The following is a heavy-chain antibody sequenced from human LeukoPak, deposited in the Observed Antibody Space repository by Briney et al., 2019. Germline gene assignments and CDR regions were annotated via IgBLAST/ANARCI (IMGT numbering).Heavy chain of an antibody. D-gene: IGHD5-18*01. CDR3: ARSGYSYGREFDY. J-gene: IGHJ4*02. CDR1: GYTFTNYY. V-gene: IGHV1-46*01. Sequence: GASVKVSCKAAGYTFTNYYMQWVRQAPGQGLEWMGIINPRDGSTSYAQKFQGGVTVTRDTSTSTVYMELSSLRSEDTAVYYCARSGYSYGREFDYWGQGTLVTVSS. CDR2: INPRDGST.